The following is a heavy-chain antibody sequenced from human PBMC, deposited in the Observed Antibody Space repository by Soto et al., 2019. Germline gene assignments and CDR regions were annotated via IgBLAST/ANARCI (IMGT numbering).Heavy chain of an antibody. Sequence: PSETLSLTCTVSGGSIRSFYWSWIRQHPGKGLEWIGYIYYSGSTYYNPSLKSRVTISVDTSKNQFSLKLSSVTAADTAVYYCARRVDTAMVTFAFDIWGQGTMVTVSS. CDR2: IYYSGST. CDR1: GGSIRSFY. V-gene: IGHV4-59*06. CDR3: ARRVDTAMVTFAFDI. J-gene: IGHJ3*02. D-gene: IGHD5-18*01.